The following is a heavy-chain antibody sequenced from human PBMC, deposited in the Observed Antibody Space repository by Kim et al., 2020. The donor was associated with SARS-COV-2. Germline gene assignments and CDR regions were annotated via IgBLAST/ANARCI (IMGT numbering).Heavy chain of an antibody. CDR1: GFTFTSFW. CDR3: ARDAWAQGGTEGFDY. Sequence: GGSLRLSCAASGFTFTSFWMSWVRQAPGKGLEWVANINQHGSETKYVDSVKGRFTISRDNAKDSVYLQMNNLRAEDRAVYYCARDAWAQGGTEGFDYWG. V-gene: IGHV3-7*01. J-gene: IGHJ4*01. CDR2: INQHGSET. D-gene: IGHD3-16*01.